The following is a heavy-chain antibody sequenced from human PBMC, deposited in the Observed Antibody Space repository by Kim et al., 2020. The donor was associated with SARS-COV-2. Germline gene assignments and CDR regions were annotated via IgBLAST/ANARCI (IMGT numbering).Heavy chain of an antibody. J-gene: IGHJ3*02. CDR2: ISGSSSTI. Sequence: GGSLRLSCAASGFTFYAYTMNWVRQAPGKGLEWVSYISGSSSTISYADSVKGRFTISRDNAKKSLSLHMNNLRAEDTALYYCARQRGSGSFYGLYTFDIWGQGTMVTVSS. D-gene: IGHD1-26*01. V-gene: IGHV3-48*04. CDR3: ARQRGSGSFYGLYTFDI. CDR1: GFTFYAYT.